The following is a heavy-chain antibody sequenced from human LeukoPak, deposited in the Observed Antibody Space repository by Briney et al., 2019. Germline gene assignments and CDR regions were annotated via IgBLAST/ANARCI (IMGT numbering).Heavy chain of an antibody. V-gene: IGHV1-18*04. CDR1: GYTFSSYG. CDR2: ISNYNGNT. D-gene: IGHD2-2*01. J-gene: IGHJ4*02. CDR3: ARDPRYRGYCSSTSCHWMDY. Sequence: ASVKVSCKASGYTFSSYGIGWVRQAPGQGLEWMGWISNYNGNTNYAQKVQGRVTMTTDTSTSTAYMELRSLRSDDTALYYCARDPRYRGYCSSTSCHWMDYWGQGTLVTVSS.